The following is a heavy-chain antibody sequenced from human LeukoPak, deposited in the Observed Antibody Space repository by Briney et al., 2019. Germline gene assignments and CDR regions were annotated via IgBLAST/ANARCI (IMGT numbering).Heavy chain of an antibody. CDR1: GFTFSRYA. CDR3: AREDVTKTNDY. D-gene: IGHD1-14*01. Sequence: GGSLRLSCAASGFTFSRYAMHWIRQAPGKGLEWVAVIWYDGSNKYYADSVEGRFTISRDNSENTLYLEMNSLRAGDTAVYYCAREDVTKTNDYWGQGTLVTVSS. J-gene: IGHJ4*02. V-gene: IGHV3-33*01. CDR2: IWYDGSNK.